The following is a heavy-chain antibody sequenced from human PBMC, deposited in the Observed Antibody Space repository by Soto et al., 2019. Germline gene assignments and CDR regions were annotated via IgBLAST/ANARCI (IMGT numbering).Heavy chain of an antibody. CDR2: VSIGGST. CDR3: AKRRGAGGHLDY. J-gene: IGHJ4*02. Sequence: DVQLLESGGGLVQPEGSLRLSCAASGFTFSSYAMGWVRQGPGKGLEWVAVVSIGGSTHYADSVRGRFTLSRDNSKNTLSLPMNSLTADDTAVYFCAKRRGAGGHLDYWGQGALVTVSS. D-gene: IGHD2-15*01. CDR1: GFTFSSYA. V-gene: IGHV3-23*01.